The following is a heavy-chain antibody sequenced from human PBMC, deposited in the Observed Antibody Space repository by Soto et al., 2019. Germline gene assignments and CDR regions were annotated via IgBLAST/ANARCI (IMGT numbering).Heavy chain of an antibody. CDR1: GFSLSTSGVG. D-gene: IGHD2-21*02. Sequence: QITLKESDPTLVKPTQTLTLTCTFSGFSLSTSGVGVGWIRQPPGKALEWLALIYWDDDKRYSPSLKSRLTITKDTSKNQVVLTMTNMDPVDTATYYCTHRQTYCGGNCYSGFDYWGQGTLVTVSS. CDR3: THRQTYCGGNCYSGFDY. V-gene: IGHV2-5*02. CDR2: IYWDDDK. J-gene: IGHJ4*02.